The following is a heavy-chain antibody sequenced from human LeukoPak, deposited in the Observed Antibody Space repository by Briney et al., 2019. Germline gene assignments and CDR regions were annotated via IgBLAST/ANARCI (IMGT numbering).Heavy chain of an antibody. CDR2: INPNSGGT. J-gene: IGHJ4*02. D-gene: IGHD6-19*01. V-gene: IGHV1-2*02. Sequence: GASVKVSCKASGYTFIGYYMHWVRQAPGQGLEWMGWINPNSGGTNYQGRVTMARDTSISTAYMELSRLRSDDTAVYYCARDRTRTGYSSGWYHDYWGQGTLVTVSS. CDR1: GYTFIGYY. CDR3: ARDRTRTGYSSGWYHDY.